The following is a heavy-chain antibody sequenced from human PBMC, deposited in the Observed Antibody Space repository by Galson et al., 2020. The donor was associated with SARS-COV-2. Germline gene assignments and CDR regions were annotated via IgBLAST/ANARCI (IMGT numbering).Heavy chain of an antibody. CDR2: MNPKSGNT. CDR3: ARASKHYNFLTGYLNYYYYYMDV. Sequence: ASVKVSCKASGYTFANYDVNWVRQATGQGLEWMGWMNPKSGNTGYAQRFQGRVTINTAYLELSSLRSEDTAVYYCARASKHYNFLTGYLNYYYYYMDVWGTGTTVTISS. D-gene: IGHD3-9*01. J-gene: IGHJ6*03. CDR1: GYTFANYD. V-gene: IGHV1-8*03.